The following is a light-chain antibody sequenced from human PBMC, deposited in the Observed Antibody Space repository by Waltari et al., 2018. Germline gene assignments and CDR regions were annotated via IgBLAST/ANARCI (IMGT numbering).Light chain of an antibody. CDR3: VLYMGSGYVV. Sequence: QTVVTQEPSFSVSPGGTVTLPCGLSSGSVSTSYYPSWYQQTPGQAPRTLIYSTNTRSSGVPDRFSGSILGNKAALTITGAQADDESDYYCVLYMGSGYVVFGGGTKLTVL. CDR1: SGSVSTSYY. CDR2: STN. V-gene: IGLV8-61*01. J-gene: IGLJ2*01.